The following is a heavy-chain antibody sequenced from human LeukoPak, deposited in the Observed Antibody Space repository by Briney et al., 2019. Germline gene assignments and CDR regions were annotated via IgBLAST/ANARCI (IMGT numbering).Heavy chain of an antibody. D-gene: IGHD6-19*01. CDR1: GFTFSAYA. J-gene: IGHJ4*02. V-gene: IGHV3-23*01. Sequence: PGGSLRLSCAASGFTFSAYAMSWVRQAPGKGLEWVSIIRSRGGDTFYADSVKGRFTISRDNSKNTLCLQMNSLRAEDSAIYYCAKTHGSGWSFDSWGQGTLVTVSS. CDR2: IRSRGGDT. CDR3: AKTHGSGWSFDS.